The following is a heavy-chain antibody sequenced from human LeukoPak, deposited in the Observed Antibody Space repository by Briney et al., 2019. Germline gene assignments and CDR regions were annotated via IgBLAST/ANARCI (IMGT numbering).Heavy chain of an antibody. CDR2: INPNSGGT. D-gene: IGHD2-2*01. Sequence: ASVKVSCKASGYTFTGYYMHWVRQAPGQGLEWLGWINPNSGGTNYPQKFQGRVTMTRDTSISTAYMELSRLRSDDTAVYYCARLVVVPAAMLDVPKTSLVCWGQGTLVTVSS. V-gene: IGHV1-2*02. CDR3: ARLVVVPAAMLDVPKTSLVC. CDR1: GYTFTGYY. J-gene: IGHJ4*02.